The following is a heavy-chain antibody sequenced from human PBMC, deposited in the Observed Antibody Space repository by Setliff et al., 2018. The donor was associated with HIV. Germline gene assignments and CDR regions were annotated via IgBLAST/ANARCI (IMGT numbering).Heavy chain of an antibody. J-gene: IGHJ6*03. CDR1: GGSFSEYY. D-gene: IGHD5-12*01. Sequence: SATLSLTCAVYGGSFSEYYWSWIRQSPGKGLEWIGEINHSGSTHYNPPLKSRATISVDTSKNQFSLGLNSVTAADTAVYYCARGATLLPGYSDRWEYFYMDVWGKGTTVTVSS. V-gene: IGHV4-34*01. CDR2: INHSGST. CDR3: ARGATLLPGYSDRWEYFYMDV.